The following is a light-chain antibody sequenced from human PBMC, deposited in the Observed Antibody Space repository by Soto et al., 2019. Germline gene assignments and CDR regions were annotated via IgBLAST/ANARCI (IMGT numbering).Light chain of an antibody. CDR2: EVN. J-gene: IGLJ1*01. Sequence: HSALTQPPSASGSPGQSVTISCTGTGSDIGGYNFVSWYQQRPGKVPKLIIYEVNKRPSGVPDRFSGSKSGNTASLTVSGLQADDEADYYCSSYAGTNNRYVFGTGTKVTVL. CDR3: SSYAGTNNRYV. V-gene: IGLV2-8*01. CDR1: GSDIGGYNF.